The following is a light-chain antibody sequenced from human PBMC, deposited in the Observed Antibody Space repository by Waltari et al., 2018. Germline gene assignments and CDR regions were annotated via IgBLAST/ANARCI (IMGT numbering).Light chain of an antibody. Sequence: QSALTQPRSVSGSPGQSVTISCTGTSSDVGGYNYVSWYQQHPGKAPKLMIYDVNERPAGFPDRFSGSKSGNTASLTISGLQAEDEGDYYCCSYAGSYNVVFGGGTKLTVL. CDR1: SSDVGGYNY. CDR2: DVN. CDR3: CSYAGSYNVV. V-gene: IGLV2-11*01. J-gene: IGLJ2*01.